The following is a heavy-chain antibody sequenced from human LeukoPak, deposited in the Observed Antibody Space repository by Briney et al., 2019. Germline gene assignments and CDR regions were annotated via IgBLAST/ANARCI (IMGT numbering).Heavy chain of an antibody. CDR1: GGSISSGDYY. V-gene: IGHV4-30-4*01. CDR3: ARDSQSVVAADY. J-gene: IGHJ4*02. D-gene: IGHD2-15*01. Sequence: ASQTLSLTCTVSGGSISSGDYYWSWIRQPPGKGLEWIGYIYYSGSTYYNPSLKSRVTISVDTSKNQFSLKVSSVTAADTAVYYCARDSQSVVAADYWGQGTLVTVSS. CDR2: IYYSGST.